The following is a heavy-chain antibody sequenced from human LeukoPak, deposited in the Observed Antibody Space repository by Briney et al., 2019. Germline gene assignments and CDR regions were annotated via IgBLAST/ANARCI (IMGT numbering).Heavy chain of an antibody. Sequence: SETLSLTCAVYGGSFSGYYWSWIRQPPGKGLEWIGEINHSGSTNYNPSLKSRVTISVDTSKNQFSLKLSSATAADTAVYYCARGSNLYDFWSGYSTGYSQHWGQGTRVPVP. J-gene: IGHJ1*01. V-gene: IGHV4-34*01. CDR1: GGSFSGYY. CDR3: ARGSNLYDFWSGYSTGYSQH. CDR2: INHSGST. D-gene: IGHD3-3*01.